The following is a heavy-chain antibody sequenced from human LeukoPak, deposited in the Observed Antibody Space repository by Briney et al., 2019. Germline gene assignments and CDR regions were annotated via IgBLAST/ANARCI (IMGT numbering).Heavy chain of an antibody. CDR2: IYYTGST. CDR1: GGAITNYY. CDR3: ARGSDLSYGVEVYYYYYMDV. J-gene: IGHJ6*03. V-gene: IGHV4-59*01. D-gene: IGHD5-18*01. Sequence: KPSETLSLTCGVSGGAITNYYWNWIRRAPGKGLEWLGYIYYTGSTTYNPSVKSRITISLDTSKKQISLKLRSVTAADTAVYYCARGSDLSYGVEVYYYYYMDVWGKGTTVTVSS.